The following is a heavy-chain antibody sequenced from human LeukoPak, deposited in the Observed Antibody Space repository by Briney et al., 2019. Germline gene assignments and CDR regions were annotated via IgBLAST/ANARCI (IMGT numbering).Heavy chain of an antibody. D-gene: IGHD1-26*01. CDR1: GFTFSTYG. CDR2: ISYDGSNK. J-gene: IGHJ3*02. V-gene: IGHV3-30*03. CDR3: ARDLIVGANHDAFDI. Sequence: GGSLRLSCAASGFTFSTYGMHWVRQAPGKGLEWVAVISYDGSNKYYADSVKGRFTISRENSKNTLHLQMNSLRAEDTAVYYCARDLIVGANHDAFDIWGQGTMVTVSS.